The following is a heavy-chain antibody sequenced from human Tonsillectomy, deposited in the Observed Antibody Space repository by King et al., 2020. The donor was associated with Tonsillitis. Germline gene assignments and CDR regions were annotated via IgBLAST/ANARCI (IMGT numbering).Heavy chain of an antibody. J-gene: IGHJ4*02. CDR3: ARDGSTGWLAD. Sequence: QLVQAGAEVRKPGASVKVSCKASGYTFTGYYMHWVRQAPGQGLEWMGWINPNSGGVVYAQKFQGRGSVTRDTSISTAYMELSRLRSDDTAVYYCARDGSTGWLADWGQGTLVTVSS. D-gene: IGHD6-19*01. CDR2: INPNSGGV. CDR1: GYTFTGYY. V-gene: IGHV1-2*02.